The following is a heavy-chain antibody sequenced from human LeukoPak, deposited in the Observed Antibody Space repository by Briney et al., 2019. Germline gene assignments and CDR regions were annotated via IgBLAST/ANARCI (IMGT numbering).Heavy chain of an antibody. V-gene: IGHV4-34*01. Sequence: SQTLSLTCAVYGGSFSGYYWSWIRQPPGKGLEWIGEINHSGSTNYNPSLKSRVTISVDTSKNQFSLKLSSVTAADTAVYYCAQTPGGGYYYGRDYWGQGTLVTVSS. CDR3: AQTPGGGYYYGRDY. CDR1: GGSFSGYY. CDR2: INHSGST. J-gene: IGHJ4*02. D-gene: IGHD3-22*01.